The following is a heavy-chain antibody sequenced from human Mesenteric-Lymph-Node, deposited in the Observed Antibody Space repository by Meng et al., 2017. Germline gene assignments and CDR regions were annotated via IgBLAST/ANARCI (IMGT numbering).Heavy chain of an antibody. D-gene: IGHD6-19*01. V-gene: IGHV4-34*01. CDR1: GGSFSGYY. J-gene: IGHJ4*02. Sequence: VQVQQWGAGLLKTSATLSLTCAVYGGSFSGYYWSWIRQSPGKGLELIGEINHSGSTNYNPSLKSRVTISVDTSKNQFSLKLSSVTAADTAVYYCARGYSGWYSRFTIWGQGTLVTVSS. CDR3: ARGYSGWYSRFTI. CDR2: INHSGST.